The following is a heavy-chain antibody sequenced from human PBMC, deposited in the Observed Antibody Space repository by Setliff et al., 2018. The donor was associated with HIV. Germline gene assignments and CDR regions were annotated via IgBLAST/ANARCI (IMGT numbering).Heavy chain of an antibody. CDR3: ARHLRPRGVAVSDAFDI. D-gene: IGHD2-15*01. CDR2: IYYSGST. CDR1: GGSLSSDFY. J-gene: IGHJ3*02. Sequence: PSETLSLTCSVAGGSLSSDFYWGWIRQPPGKGLEWIGSIYYSGSTYYNPSLKSRVTISVDTSKNQLSLKLRSVTAADTAVYYCARHLRPRGVAVSDAFDIWGQGTMVTVSS. V-gene: IGHV4-39*01.